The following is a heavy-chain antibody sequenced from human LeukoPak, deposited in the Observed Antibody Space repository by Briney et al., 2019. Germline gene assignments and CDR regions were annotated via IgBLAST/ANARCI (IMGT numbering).Heavy chain of an antibody. D-gene: IGHD5-24*01. CDR3: ARGQGDRSYYYYYLDV. Sequence: SVKVSRKASRGTFSSYAISWVRQAPGQGLEGIGGIIPIFGTANYAQKFQGRVTITADDSTSTAYMELRSLRSGDTAVYYCARGQGDRSYYYYYLDVWGKGTTVTISS. J-gene: IGHJ6*03. CDR2: IIPIFGTA. V-gene: IGHV1-69*13. CDR1: RGTFSSYA.